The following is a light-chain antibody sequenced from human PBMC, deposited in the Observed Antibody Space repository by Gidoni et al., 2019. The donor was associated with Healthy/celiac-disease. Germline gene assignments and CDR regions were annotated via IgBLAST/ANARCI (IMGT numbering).Light chain of an antibody. CDR3: QQYGSSAIT. CDR2: GAS. J-gene: IGKJ5*01. V-gene: IGKV3-20*01. CDR1: QRVSSSY. Sequence: EIVLTQSPGTLSLSPGERATLSCRASQRVSSSYLAWYQQKPGQAPRLLIYGASSRATDIPDRFSGSGSGTDFTLTISRLEPEDFAVYYCQQYGSSAITFGQGTRLEIK.